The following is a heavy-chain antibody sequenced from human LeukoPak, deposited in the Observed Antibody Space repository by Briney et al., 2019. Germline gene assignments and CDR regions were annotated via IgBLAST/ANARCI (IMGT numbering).Heavy chain of an antibody. Sequence: GGSLRLSCAASGFTFSSYGMSWVRKAPGKGLEWVSAISGSGRSTYYADSVKGRFTISRGNSKNTLYLQMNSLRAEDTAVYYCAELGITMIGGVWGKGTTVTVSS. CDR2: ISGSGRST. CDR3: AELGITMIGGV. CDR1: GFTFSSYG. V-gene: IGHV3-23*01. D-gene: IGHD3-10*02. J-gene: IGHJ6*04.